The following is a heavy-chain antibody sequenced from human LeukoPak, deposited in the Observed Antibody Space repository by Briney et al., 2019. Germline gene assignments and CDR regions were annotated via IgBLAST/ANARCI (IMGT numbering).Heavy chain of an antibody. CDR1: GFTFSSYA. CDR2: ISYDGSNK. V-gene: IGHV3-30*04. D-gene: IGHD2-2*01. Sequence: PGRYLRLSCAASGFTFSSYAMHWVRQAPGKGLEWVAVISYDGSNKYYADSVKGRFTISRDNSKNTLYVQMNSLRGEDTAVYYCARDSSKLYCSSTSCYQYYFDYWGQGTLVTVSS. CDR3: ARDSSKLYCSSTSCYQYYFDY. J-gene: IGHJ4*02.